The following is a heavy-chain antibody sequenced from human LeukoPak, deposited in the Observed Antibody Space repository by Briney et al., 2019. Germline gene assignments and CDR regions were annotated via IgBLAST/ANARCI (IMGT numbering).Heavy chain of an antibody. CDR1: GGSISSGSYY. Sequence: PSETLSLTCTVSGGSISSGSYYWSWIRQPPGKGLEWIGYIYYSGSTNYNPSLKSRVTISVDTSKNQFSLKLSSVTAADTAVYYCASTAIREYFQHWGQGTLVTVSS. D-gene: IGHD2-2*02. CDR2: IYYSGST. V-gene: IGHV4-61*01. J-gene: IGHJ1*01. CDR3: ASTAIREYFQH.